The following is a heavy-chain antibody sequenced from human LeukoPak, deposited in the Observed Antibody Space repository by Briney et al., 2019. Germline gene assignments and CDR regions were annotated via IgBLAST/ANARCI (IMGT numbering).Heavy chain of an antibody. J-gene: IGHJ5*02. V-gene: IGHV1-69*05. CDR2: IIPIFGTA. CDR1: GGTFSSYA. CDR3: AGDRCSGGSCYSTSKYNWFDP. Sequence: SVKVSCKASGGTFSSYAISWVRQAPGQGREWMGRIIPIFGTANYAQKFQGRVTITTDESTSTAYMELSSLRSEDTAVYYCAGDRCSGGSCYSTSKYNWFDPWGQGTLVTVSS. D-gene: IGHD2-15*01.